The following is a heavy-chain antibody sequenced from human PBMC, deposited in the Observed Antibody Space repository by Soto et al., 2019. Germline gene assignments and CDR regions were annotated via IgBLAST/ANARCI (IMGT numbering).Heavy chain of an antibody. J-gene: IGHJ4*02. Sequence: SETLSPTCAVYGGSFSGYYWSWIRPPPGKGLEWIGESNHSGSTNYNPSLKSRVTISVDTSKNQFSLKLSSVTAAGTAVYYCARGSVRSYSSSWVYYFDYWGQGTLVTVSS. CDR1: GGSFSGYY. V-gene: IGHV4-34*01. CDR3: ARGSVRSYSSSWVYYFDY. D-gene: IGHD6-13*01. CDR2: SNHSGST.